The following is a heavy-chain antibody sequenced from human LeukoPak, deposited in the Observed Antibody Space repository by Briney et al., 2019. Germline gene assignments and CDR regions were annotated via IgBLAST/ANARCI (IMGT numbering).Heavy chain of an antibody. CDR1: GGSISSYY. D-gene: IGHD4-17*01. CDR3: ARDRASYGDYSFDY. V-gene: IGHV4-4*07. J-gene: IGHJ4*02. Sequence: PSETLSLTCTVSGGSISSYYWSWIRQPAGKGLEWIGRIYTSGSTNYNPSLKSRVTMSVDTSKNQFSLKLSPVTAADTAVYYCARDRASYGDYSFDYWGQGTLVTVSS. CDR2: IYTSGST.